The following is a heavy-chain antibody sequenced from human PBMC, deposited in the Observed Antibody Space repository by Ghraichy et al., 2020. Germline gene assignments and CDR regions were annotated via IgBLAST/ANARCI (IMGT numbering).Heavy chain of an antibody. Sequence: SETLSLTCTVSGDSINSSSYYWGWIRQPPGKGLEWVGSISYNVNAYYNPSLKSRAPISVDTSKNQFSLKLSSVTATDTAVYYCTRHTITLTRRWVDRWGQGTLVNVSS. CDR2: ISYNVNA. CDR1: GDSINSSSYY. CDR3: TRHTITLTRRWVDR. J-gene: IGHJ5*02. V-gene: IGHV4-39*01. D-gene: IGHD3-10*01.